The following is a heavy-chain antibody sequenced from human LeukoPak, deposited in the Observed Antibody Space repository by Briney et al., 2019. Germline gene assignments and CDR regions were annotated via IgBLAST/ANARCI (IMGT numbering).Heavy chain of an antibody. CDR3: ARRSPYYDTSGYSGYFDS. J-gene: IGHJ4*02. CDR1: GFTFSSYL. D-gene: IGHD3-22*01. CDR2: IKQDGSEK. Sequence: GGSLRLSCAASGFTFSSYLMTWVRQAPGKGLEWVANIKQDGSEKYYVDSVKGRFTISRDNAKNSVYLQMNSLRAEDTAVYYCARRSPYYDTSGYSGYFDSWGRGTLVTVSS. V-gene: IGHV3-7*01.